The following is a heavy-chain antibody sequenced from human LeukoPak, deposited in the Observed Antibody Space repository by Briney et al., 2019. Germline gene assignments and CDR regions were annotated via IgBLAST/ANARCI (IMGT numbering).Heavy chain of an antibody. CDR3: AKAWDYGDRGEIDY. V-gene: IGHV1-18*01. CDR1: GYTFINYA. J-gene: IGHJ4*02. CDR2: VSPYNGDT. Sequence: ASVKVSCKASGYTFINYAIHWVRQAPGQGLEWMGWVSPYNGDTKYAQNHQGRVTMTTDTSTTTAHMELRSLTSDDTAVYYCAKAWDYGDRGEIDYWGRGTLVTVSS. D-gene: IGHD4-17*01.